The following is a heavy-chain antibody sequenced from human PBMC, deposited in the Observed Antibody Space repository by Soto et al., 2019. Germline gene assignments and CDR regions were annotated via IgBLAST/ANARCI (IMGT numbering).Heavy chain of an antibody. CDR1: GGSFSGYY. D-gene: IGHD6-13*01. CDR2: INHSGST. CDR3: ARKGQQLVPLHYYYYYMDV. V-gene: IGHV4-34*01. J-gene: IGHJ6*03. Sequence: SETLSLTCAVYGGSFSGYYWSWIRQPPGKGLEWIGEINHSGSTNYNPSLKSRVTISVDTSKNQFSLKLSSVTAADTAVYYCARKGQQLVPLHYYYYYMDVWGKGTTVTVSS.